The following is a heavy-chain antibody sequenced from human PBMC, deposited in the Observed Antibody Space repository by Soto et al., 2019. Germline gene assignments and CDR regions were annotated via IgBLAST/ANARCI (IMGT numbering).Heavy chain of an antibody. CDR2: ISAYTGNT. V-gene: IGHV1-18*01. Sequence: ASVHVSSQAPGHPLTSYGISWLRQAPGQGFEWRGWISAYTGNTNDAQKLQGRVTITTGTSTSTAYMELRRLRSNETPVDYSASLGGMDVGGQGATVTVSS. D-gene: IGHD3-16*01. CDR1: GHPLTSYG. CDR3: ASLGGMDV. J-gene: IGHJ6*02.